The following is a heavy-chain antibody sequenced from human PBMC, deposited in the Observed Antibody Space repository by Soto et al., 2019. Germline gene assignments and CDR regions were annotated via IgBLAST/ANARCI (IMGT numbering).Heavy chain of an antibody. CDR3: ARHSRIATPLDS. V-gene: IGHV5-10-1*01. Sequence: GESLKISCKGSGYRFTNDLITCVRQMPGKGLEWMGRIDPSDSHTKYSPSFQGHVTISADNSITSVYLQWSSLKASDTAIYYCARHSRIATPLDSWGQGTLVTVSS. CDR2: IDPSDSHT. J-gene: IGHJ4*02. CDR1: GYRFTNDL. D-gene: IGHD6-6*01.